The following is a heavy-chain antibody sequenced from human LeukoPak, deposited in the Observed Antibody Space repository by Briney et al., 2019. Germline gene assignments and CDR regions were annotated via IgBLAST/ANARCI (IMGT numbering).Heavy chain of an antibody. CDR2: ISSSGSTI. J-gene: IGHJ5*02. CDR1: GFTFSDYY. D-gene: IGHD5-24*01. CDR3: ARDRRMATITGWFDP. Sequence: GGSLRLFCAASGFTFSDYYMSWIRQAPGKGLEWVSYISSSGSTIYYADSVKGRFTISRDNAKNSLYLQMNSLRAEDTAVYYCARDRRMATITGWFDPWGQGTLVTVSS. V-gene: IGHV3-11*01.